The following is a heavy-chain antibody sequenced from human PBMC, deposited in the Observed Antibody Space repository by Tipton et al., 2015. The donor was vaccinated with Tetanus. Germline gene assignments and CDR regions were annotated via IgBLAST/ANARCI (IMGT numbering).Heavy chain of an antibody. CDR2: VYHSGST. Sequence: TLSLTCTVSGGSVSRSSHYWTWIWQPPGKELEWVGYVYHSGSTNYHPSLKSRVTISVDTSKNQFSLNLRSVTAADTAVYYCARGTGDYWGQGTLVTVAS. CDR3: ARGTGDY. J-gene: IGHJ4*02. V-gene: IGHV4-61*01. D-gene: IGHD1-14*01. CDR1: GGSVSRSSHY.